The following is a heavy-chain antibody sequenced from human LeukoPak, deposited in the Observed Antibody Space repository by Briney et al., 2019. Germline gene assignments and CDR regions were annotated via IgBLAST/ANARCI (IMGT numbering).Heavy chain of an antibody. Sequence: GGSLRLSCATSGFTFSSYTMNWVRQAPGKGLEWVSSISSSSSYIYYAESVKGRFTISRDDAKNSLYLQMNSLRAEDTAVYYCARGGFGYWGQGTLVTVSS. CDR3: ARGGFGY. CDR1: GFTFSSYT. J-gene: IGHJ4*02. V-gene: IGHV3-21*01. CDR2: ISSSSSYI.